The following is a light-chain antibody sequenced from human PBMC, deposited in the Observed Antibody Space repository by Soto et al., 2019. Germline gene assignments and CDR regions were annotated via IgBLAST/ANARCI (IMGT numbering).Light chain of an antibody. V-gene: IGKV1-5*01. Sequence: DIQITQSPSTLASSVADTFTMTCRSSSKWLAWYQKKPGKAPKLLIYDVSNLERGVPPRFSGSTSGAESTLTITGLQPDDLGTYYCQHTTDFTFGQGTKVDIK. CDR1: SSSKW. J-gene: IGKJ2*01. CDR3: QHTTDFT. CDR2: DVS.